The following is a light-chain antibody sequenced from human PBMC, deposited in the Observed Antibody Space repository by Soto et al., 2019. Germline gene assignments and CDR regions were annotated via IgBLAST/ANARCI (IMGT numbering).Light chain of an antibody. CDR2: DAS. CDR3: QQRRNWPIT. CDR1: QRVSSY. Sequence: EIVLTQSPATLSLSPGERATLSCRTRQRVSSYFACYQQQPGRAHWLLIYDASNRATVIPARFIGSGSGTDFTLPISSLEPEDFAVYYCQQRRNWPITFGQGTRLEIK. J-gene: IGKJ5*01. V-gene: IGKV3-11*01.